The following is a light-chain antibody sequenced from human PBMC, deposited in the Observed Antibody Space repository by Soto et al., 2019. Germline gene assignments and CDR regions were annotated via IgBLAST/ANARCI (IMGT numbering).Light chain of an antibody. CDR2: DAS. CDR1: PSISSW. J-gene: IGKJ3*01. V-gene: IGKV1-5*01. Sequence: DIQMPQSPSTLSASVGDRVTITCRACPSISSWLAWYQQKPGKAPKLRIYDASSLDSGVPSRFSGSGSGTEFTLTISSLQPYDFATYYCQQYNAFTFGPGTKVHIK. CDR3: QQYNAFT.